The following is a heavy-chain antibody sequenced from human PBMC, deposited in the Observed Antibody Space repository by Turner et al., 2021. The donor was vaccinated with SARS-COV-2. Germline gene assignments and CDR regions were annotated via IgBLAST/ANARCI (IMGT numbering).Heavy chain of an antibody. D-gene: IGHD5-18*01. Sequence: QLQLQESGPGLVKPSETLSLTCTVSDGSISSSSYYWGWFRQPPGKGLEWIGSIYYSGSTYDNPSHKSRVTISVDTSKNQFSLKLSSVTAADTAVYYCARLVDTLDYYNGMDVWGQGTTVTVFS. CDR1: DGSISSSSYY. J-gene: IGHJ6*02. CDR3: ARLVDTLDYYNGMDV. V-gene: IGHV4-39*01. CDR2: IYYSGST.